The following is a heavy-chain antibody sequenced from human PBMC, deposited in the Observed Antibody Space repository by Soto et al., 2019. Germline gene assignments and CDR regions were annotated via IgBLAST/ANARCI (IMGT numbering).Heavy chain of an antibody. Sequence: QVQLQESGPGLVKPSETLSLTCTISGGSISSYYWSWIRQPPGKGLEWIGYIYYTGSTNYNPSLKSXXTXSXXTSKHQFSLKVSSVTAADTAVYYCAGGASRYYFDYWGQGTLVTVSS. CDR1: GGSISSYY. CDR2: IYYTGST. J-gene: IGHJ4*02. CDR3: AGGASRYYFDY. V-gene: IGHV4-59*01.